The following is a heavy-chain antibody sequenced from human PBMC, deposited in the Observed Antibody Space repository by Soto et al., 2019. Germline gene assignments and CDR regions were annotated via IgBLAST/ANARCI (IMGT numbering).Heavy chain of an antibody. V-gene: IGHV4-59*01. CDR1: GGSISRYY. J-gene: IGHJ4*02. CDR2: IYYSGST. D-gene: IGHD6-6*01. CDR3: ARVEYSSSSGINYFDY. Sequence: PSETLSLTCTVSGGSISRYYWSWIRQPPGKGLEWIGYIYYSGSTNYNPSLKSRVTISVDTSKNQFSLKLSSVTAADTAVYYCARVEYSSSSGINYFDYWGQGTLVTVYS.